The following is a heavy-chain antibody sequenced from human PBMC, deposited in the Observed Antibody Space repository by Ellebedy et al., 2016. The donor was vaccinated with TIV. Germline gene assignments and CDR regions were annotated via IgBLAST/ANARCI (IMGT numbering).Heavy chain of an antibody. J-gene: IGHJ4*02. CDR2: ISYDGSNK. V-gene: IGHV3-30*03. CDR1: GFTFSSYG. Sequence: PGGSLRLSCAASGFTFSSYGMHWVRQAPGKGLEWVAVISYDGSNKYYADSVKGRFTISRDNSKNTLYLQMNSLRAEDTAVYYCARVELWLRPVFDYWGQGTLVTVPS. D-gene: IGHD5-18*01. CDR3: ARVELWLRPVFDY.